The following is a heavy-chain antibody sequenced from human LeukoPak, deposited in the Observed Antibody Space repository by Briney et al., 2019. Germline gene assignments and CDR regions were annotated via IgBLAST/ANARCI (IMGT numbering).Heavy chain of an antibody. CDR1: GFTFDDYA. CDR2: ISWNSHTI. Sequence: GRSLRLSCAASGFTFDDYAMHWVRQAPGKGLEWVSGISWNSHTIGYADSVKGRFTISRDNAKNSLYLQMNSLRAEDTAVYYCARGGGSYYYGMDVWGQGTTVTVSS. D-gene: IGHD1-26*01. J-gene: IGHJ6*02. CDR3: ARGGGSYYYGMDV. V-gene: IGHV3-9*01.